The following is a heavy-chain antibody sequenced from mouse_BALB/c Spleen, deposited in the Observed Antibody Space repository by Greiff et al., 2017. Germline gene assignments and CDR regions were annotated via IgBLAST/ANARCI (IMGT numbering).Heavy chain of an antibody. D-gene: IGHD4-1*01. J-gene: IGHJ2*01. CDR1: GYTFTDYY. V-gene: IGHV1-26*01. CDR2: INPNNGDT. CDR3: AKGTGSYYFDY. Sequence: VQLQQSGPELVKPGASVKMSCKASGYTFTDYYMKWVKQSHRKSLEWIGDINPNNGDTFYNQKFKGKATLTVDKSSSTAYMQLNSLTSEDSAVYYCAKGTGSYYFDYWGQGTTLTVSS.